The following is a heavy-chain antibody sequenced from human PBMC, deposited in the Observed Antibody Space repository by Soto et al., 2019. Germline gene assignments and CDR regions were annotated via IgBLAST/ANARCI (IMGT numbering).Heavy chain of an antibody. CDR3: ARADYDILTGYYTSSYFDY. V-gene: IGHV4-59*01. CDR2: IYYSGST. J-gene: IGHJ4*02. CDR1: GGSISGYY. D-gene: IGHD3-9*01. Sequence: SETLSLTCTVSGGSISGYYWSWIRQPPGKGLEWIGYIYYSGSTNYNPSLKSRVTISVDTSKNQFSLKLSSVTAADTAVYYCARADYDILTGYYTSSYFDYWGQGTRVTVSS.